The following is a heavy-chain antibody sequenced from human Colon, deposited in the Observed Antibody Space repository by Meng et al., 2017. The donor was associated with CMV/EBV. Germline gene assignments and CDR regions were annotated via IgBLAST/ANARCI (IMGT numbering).Heavy chain of an antibody. D-gene: IGHD5-12*01. Sequence: GGSLRLSCAASGFSFSNYVMSWVRQAPGKGLEWVSDITSSGSTIYYADSVKGRFTVSRDNAKNALYLQMNSLRAEATAFYYCAHLRGAYRGYEMRGAEFDHWGQGTLVTVSS. CDR1: GFSFSNYV. CDR2: ITSSGSTI. J-gene: IGHJ4*02. CDR3: AHLRGAYRGYEMRGAEFDH. V-gene: IGHV3-48*03.